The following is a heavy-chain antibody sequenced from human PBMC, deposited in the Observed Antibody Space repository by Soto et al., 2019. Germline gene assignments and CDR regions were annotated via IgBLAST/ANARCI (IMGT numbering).Heavy chain of an antibody. J-gene: IGHJ4*02. CDR2: IRKKANSYTT. D-gene: IGHD2-8*02. CDR3: ARAVCTGGSSYCGFN. Sequence: EVQLVESGGDLVQPGGSLRLSCAASGFTFSDHYMDWVRQAPGKGLEWVGRIRKKANSYTTEYAASVQGRFIISRDHPQNSLFLHMNSLEAEDTAVYYCARAVCTGGSSYCGFNWGQGTLVTVSS. CDR1: GFTFSDHY. V-gene: IGHV3-72*01.